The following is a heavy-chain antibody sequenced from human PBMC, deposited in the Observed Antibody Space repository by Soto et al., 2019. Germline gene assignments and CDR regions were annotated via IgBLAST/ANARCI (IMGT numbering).Heavy chain of an antibody. D-gene: IGHD6-19*01. J-gene: IGHJ4*02. CDR3: ARDRIAVAGTHY. Sequence: QVKLVQSGAEVKKPGASVKVSCKASGYTFTSYDINWVRPATGQGLEWMGWMNPNSGNTGYARKFQGRVTMTSNTSTDTAYMEQIILRSEATAGYFCARDRIAVAGTHYWGQGALVTVSS. CDR2: MNPNSGNT. CDR1: GYTFTSYD. V-gene: IGHV1-8*01.